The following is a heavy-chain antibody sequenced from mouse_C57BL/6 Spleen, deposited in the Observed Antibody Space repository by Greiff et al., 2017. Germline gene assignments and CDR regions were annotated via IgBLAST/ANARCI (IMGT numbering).Heavy chain of an antibody. J-gene: IGHJ3*01. D-gene: IGHD2-4*01. CDR1: GYTFTDHT. CDR2: IYPSDGST. V-gene: IGHV1-78*01. CDR3: ASSIDYDGRFAY. Sequence: VKLQESDAELVKPGASVKISCKVSGYTFTDHTIHWMKQRPEQGLEWIGYIYPSDGSTKYNEKFKGKATLTADKSSSTAYMQLNSLKSEDSAVYFCASSIDYDGRFAYWGQGTLVTVSA.